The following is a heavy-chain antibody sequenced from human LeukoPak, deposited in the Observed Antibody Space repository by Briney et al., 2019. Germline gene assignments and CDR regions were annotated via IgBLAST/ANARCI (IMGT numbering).Heavy chain of an antibody. CDR1: GFTFSNYY. CDR3: ARYLWDIVVIPSDYMDV. J-gene: IGHJ6*03. CDR2: IKQDGSEK. V-gene: IGHV3-7*01. Sequence: GGSPRLSCAASGFTFSNYYMTWVRRAPGEGLEWVANIKQDGSEKYYVDSVRGRFTISRDNAKNSLYLQMNSLRAEDTAVYYCARYLWDIVVIPSDYMDVWGKGTTVTVSS. D-gene: IGHD2-2*01.